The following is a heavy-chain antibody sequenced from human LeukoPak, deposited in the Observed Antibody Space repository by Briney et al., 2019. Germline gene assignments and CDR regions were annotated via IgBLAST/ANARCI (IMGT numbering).Heavy chain of an antibody. V-gene: IGHV4-34*01. D-gene: IGHD6-6*01. CDR2: IYHSGST. CDR3: ARDGEQLVRGYYYYYMDV. J-gene: IGHJ6*03. CDR1: GGSFSGYY. Sequence: SETLSLTCAVYGGSFSGYYWSWIRQPPGKGLEWIGSIYHSGSTYYNPSLKSRVTISVDTSKNQFSLKLSSVTAADTAVYYCARDGEQLVRGYYYYYMDVWGKGTTVTVSS.